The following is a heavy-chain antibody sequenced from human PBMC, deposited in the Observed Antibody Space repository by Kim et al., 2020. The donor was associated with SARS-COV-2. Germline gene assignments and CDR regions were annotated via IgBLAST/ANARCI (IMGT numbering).Heavy chain of an antibody. CDR2: IWYDGSNK. D-gene: IGHD4-17*01. J-gene: IGHJ6*02. CDR1: GFTFSSYG. Sequence: GGSLRLSCAASGFTFSSYGMHWVRQAPGKGLEWVAVIWYDGSNKYYADSVKGRFTISRDNSKNTLYLQMNSLRAEDTAVYYCAREGDYGDYVGVIGWGDYYYYGMDVWGQGTTVTVSS. CDR3: AREGDYGDYVGVIGWGDYYYYGMDV. V-gene: IGHV3-33*01.